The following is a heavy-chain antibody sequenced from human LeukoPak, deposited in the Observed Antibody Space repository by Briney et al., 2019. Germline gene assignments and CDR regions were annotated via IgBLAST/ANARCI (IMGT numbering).Heavy chain of an antibody. J-gene: IGHJ4*02. Sequence: GESLKISCKGSGYSFISHWIGWVRQMPGKGLEWMGIIYPGDFDTRYSPSFQGQVTISADKSISTAYLQWSSLKASDTAMYYCARVSTPSAYDPFDFCGQGTLVTVSS. CDR3: ARVSTPSAYDPFDF. V-gene: IGHV5-51*01. D-gene: IGHD5-12*01. CDR1: GYSFISHW. CDR2: IYPGDFDT.